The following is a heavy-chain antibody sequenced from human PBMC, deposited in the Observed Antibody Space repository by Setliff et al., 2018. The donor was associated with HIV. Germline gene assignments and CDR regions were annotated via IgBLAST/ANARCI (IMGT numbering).Heavy chain of an antibody. J-gene: IGHJ4*02. CDR2: ISSSSSYT. CDR3: ARASYYYDSSGWVDY. Sequence: GESLKISCAASGFTFSDYYMSWICQAPGKGLEWVSYISSSSSYTNYADSVKGRFTISRDNAKNSLYLQMNSLRAEDTAVYYCARASYYYDSSGWVDYWGQGTLVTVSS. D-gene: IGHD3-22*01. V-gene: IGHV3-11*03. CDR1: GFTFSDYY.